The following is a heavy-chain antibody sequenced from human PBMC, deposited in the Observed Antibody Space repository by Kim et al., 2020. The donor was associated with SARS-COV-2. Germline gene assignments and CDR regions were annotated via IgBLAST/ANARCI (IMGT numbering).Heavy chain of an antibody. Sequence: SETLSLTCTVSGYSISSGYYWGWIRQPPGKGLEWIGSIYHSGSTYYNPSLKSRVTISVDTSKNQFSLKLSSVTAADTAVYYCARDGGAIIRGVIVDYWGQGALVTVSS. CDR3: ARDGGAIIRGVIVDY. J-gene: IGHJ4*02. D-gene: IGHD3-10*01. CDR2: IYHSGST. CDR1: GYSISSGYY. V-gene: IGHV4-38-2*02.